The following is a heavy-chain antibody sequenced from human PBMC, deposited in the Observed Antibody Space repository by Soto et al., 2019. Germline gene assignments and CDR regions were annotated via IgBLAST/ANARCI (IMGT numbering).Heavy chain of an antibody. CDR1: GFTFSSYS. CDR2: ISSSSSYI. J-gene: IGHJ4*02. CDR3: ARVRKVTTAYDY. Sequence: GGFLRLSCAASGFTFSSYSMNWVRQAPGKGLEWVSSISSSSSYIYYADSVKGRFTISRDNAKNSLYLQMNGLRAEDTAVYYCARVRKVTTAYDYWGQGTLVTVSS. D-gene: IGHD4-17*01. V-gene: IGHV3-21*01.